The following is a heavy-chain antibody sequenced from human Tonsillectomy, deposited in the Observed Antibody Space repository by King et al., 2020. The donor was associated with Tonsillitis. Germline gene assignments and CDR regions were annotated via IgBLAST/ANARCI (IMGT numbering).Heavy chain of an antibody. CDR2: IRSQVYGGTT. CDR1: GFTFGDYG. CDR3: SRDLQPFDWLMGCDV. J-gene: IGHJ3*01. V-gene: IGHV3-49*03. D-gene: IGHD3-9*01. Sequence: VQLVESGGGLVQPGRSLRLSCTASGFTFGDYGMSWFRQAPGKGLEWVCFIRSQVYGGTTEYAASVKGRFTISRDDSQSIAYLQMNSLKTEDTAVYYCSRDLQPFDWLMGCDVWGLGTMVIVSS.